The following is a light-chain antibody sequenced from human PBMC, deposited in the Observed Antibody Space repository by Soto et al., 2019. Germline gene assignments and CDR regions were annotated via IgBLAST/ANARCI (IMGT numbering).Light chain of an antibody. CDR3: QQYNSFPT. V-gene: IGKV1-5*03. CDR2: KAS. CDR1: QGISSW. J-gene: IGKJ1*01. Sequence: DIQMTQSPSTLSAFEGDRVTITCRASQGISSWLAWYQQKPGKAPKILIYKASSLESGVPSRFSGSGSGTEFTLTISSLQPDDFATYYCQQYNSFPTFGQGTKVEIK.